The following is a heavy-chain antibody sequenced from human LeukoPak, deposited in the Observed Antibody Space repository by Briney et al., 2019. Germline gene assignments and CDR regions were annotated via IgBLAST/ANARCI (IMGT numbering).Heavy chain of an antibody. Sequence: GGSLRLSCAASGFTFSSYEMNWVRQAPGKGLEWVSYISSSGSTIYYADSVKGRFTISRDNAKNSLYLQMNSLRAEDTAIYYCARDGEGCTSTRCYEWFDYWGQGTPVTVSS. CDR3: ARDGEGCTSTRCYEWFDY. CDR1: GFTFSSYE. D-gene: IGHD2-2*01. CDR2: ISSSGSTI. J-gene: IGHJ4*02. V-gene: IGHV3-48*03.